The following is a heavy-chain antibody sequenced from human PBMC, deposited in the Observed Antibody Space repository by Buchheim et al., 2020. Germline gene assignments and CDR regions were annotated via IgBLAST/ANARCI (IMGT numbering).Heavy chain of an antibody. D-gene: IGHD3-10*01. V-gene: IGHV3-7*01. Sequence: EVQLVESGGGLVQPGGSLRLSCAASGFTSSNYRMSWVRQAPGKGLEWVANINQDGSETFYVGSVKGRFTASRDNGKNSVYLQMNSLRVEDSAVYYCARIEVKLGRHESFDYWGQGTL. J-gene: IGHJ4*02. CDR2: INQDGSET. CDR1: GFTSSNYR. CDR3: ARIEVKLGRHESFDY.